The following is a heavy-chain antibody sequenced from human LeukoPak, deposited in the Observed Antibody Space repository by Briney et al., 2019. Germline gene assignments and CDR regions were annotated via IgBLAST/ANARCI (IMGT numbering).Heavy chain of an antibody. CDR1: GYTFSDYY. J-gene: IGHJ4*02. CDR2: INPNSGGT. Sequence: ASVKVSCKASGYTFSDYYMHWVRQAPGQGLEWMGWINPNSGGTNYAQKFQGRVTMTRDTSISTAYMELSRLRSDDTAVYYCARGPEVGYGGNPYFDYWGQGTLVTVSS. D-gene: IGHD4-23*01. CDR3: ARGPEVGYGGNPYFDY. V-gene: IGHV1-2*02.